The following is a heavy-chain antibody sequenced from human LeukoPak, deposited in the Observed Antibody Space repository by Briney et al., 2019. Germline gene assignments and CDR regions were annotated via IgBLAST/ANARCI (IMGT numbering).Heavy chain of an antibody. CDR1: GFTFSSYA. J-gene: IGHJ4*02. CDR2: ISGSGGST. Sequence: GGSLRLSCAASGFTFSSYAMSWVCQAPGKGLEWVSAISGSGGSTYYADSVKGRFTISRDNSKNTLYLQMNSLRAEDTAVYYCAKLPLLYGSSGYFDYWGQGTLVTVSS. D-gene: IGHD3-22*01. CDR3: AKLPLLYGSSGYFDY. V-gene: IGHV3-23*01.